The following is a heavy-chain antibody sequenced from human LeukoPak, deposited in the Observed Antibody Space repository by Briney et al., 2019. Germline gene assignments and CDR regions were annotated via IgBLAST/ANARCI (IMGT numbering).Heavy chain of an antibody. CDR1: GGSISSGSYY. D-gene: IGHD2-21*01. CDR3: ARDSYCGGDCYYSY. Sequence: SETLSLTCTVSGGSISSGSYYWSWIRQPAGMGLEWIGRIYTSGSTNYNPSLKSRVTISVDTSKNQFSLKLSSVAAADTAVYYCARDSYCGGDCYYSYWGQGTLVTVSS. J-gene: IGHJ4*02. CDR2: IYTSGST. V-gene: IGHV4-61*02.